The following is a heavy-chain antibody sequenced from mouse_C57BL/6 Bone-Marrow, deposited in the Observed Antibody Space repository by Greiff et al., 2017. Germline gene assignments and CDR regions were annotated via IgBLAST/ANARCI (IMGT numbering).Heavy chain of an antibody. CDR3: ARPGGYFDV. Sequence: DVKLQESGGGLVQPGGSLKLSCAASGFTFSDYYMYWVRQTPEKRLEWVAYISNGGGSTYYPDTVKGRFTISRDNAKNTLYLQMSRLKSEDTAMYYCARPGGYFDVWGTGTTVTVSS. J-gene: IGHJ1*03. CDR1: GFTFSDYY. CDR2: ISNGGGST. V-gene: IGHV5-12*01.